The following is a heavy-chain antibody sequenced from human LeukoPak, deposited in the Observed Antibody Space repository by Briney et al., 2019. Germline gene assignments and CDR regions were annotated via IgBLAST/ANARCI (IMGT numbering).Heavy chain of an antibody. D-gene: IGHD2-8*01. CDR2: ISGDGGTI. J-gene: IGHJ4*02. Sequence: PGESLRLSCAASGFTLRSSAMSWVRQAPGKGLEWVSAISGDGGTISYAASVRGRFTISRDNAKNTLFLQMSSLRAGDTALYYCAKELYGNPSGYWGQGTRVTVSS. V-gene: IGHV3-23*01. CDR1: GFTLRSSA. CDR3: AKELYGNPSGY.